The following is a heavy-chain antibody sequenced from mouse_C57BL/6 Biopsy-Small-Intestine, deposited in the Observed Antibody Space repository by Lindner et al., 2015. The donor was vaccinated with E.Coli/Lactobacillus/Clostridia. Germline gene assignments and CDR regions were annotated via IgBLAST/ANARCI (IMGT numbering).Heavy chain of an antibody. D-gene: IGHD6-1*01. CDR3: AREAAHSWFAY. Sequence: VQLQESGAEPVKPGASVKMSCKASGYTFASYWITWVKQRPGQGLEWIGDIYPGSGSTNYNEKFKSKATLTVDTSSSTVYMQLSSLTSEDSAVYYCAREAAHSWFAYWGQGTLVTVSA. V-gene: IGHV1-55*01. CDR2: IYPGSGST. CDR1: GYTFASYW. J-gene: IGHJ3*01.